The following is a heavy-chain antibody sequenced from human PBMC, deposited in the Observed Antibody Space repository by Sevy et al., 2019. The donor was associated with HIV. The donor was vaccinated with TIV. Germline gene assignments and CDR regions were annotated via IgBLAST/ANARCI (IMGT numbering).Heavy chain of an antibody. J-gene: IGHJ3*02. Sequence: SQTLSLTCAISGDSVSSNSDAWNWIRQSPSRGLEWLGRTYYRSKWYNDYAVSVKSRITINPDTSKNQFSLQLNSVTPEDTAVYYSAGRYYYDSSGYYSDAFDIRGQGTMVTVSS. CDR1: GDSVSSNSDA. D-gene: IGHD3-22*01. V-gene: IGHV6-1*01. CDR2: TYYRSKWYN. CDR3: AGRYYYDSSGYYSDAFDI.